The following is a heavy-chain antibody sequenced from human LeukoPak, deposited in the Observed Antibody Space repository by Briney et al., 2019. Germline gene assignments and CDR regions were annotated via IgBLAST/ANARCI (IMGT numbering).Heavy chain of an antibody. CDR3: GRDPNGDYVGAFEF. Sequence: GGSLSLACAASGFTFSNFALVWVRQAPGKGLEWVSAIKGNGGDTRYADAVKGRFTICRDNSKNTLYLHMNSLRAEDTAIYYCGRDPNGDYVGAFEFWGQGKIVTVSS. J-gene: IGHJ3*01. CDR2: IKGNGGDT. CDR1: GFTFSNFA. V-gene: IGHV3-23*01. D-gene: IGHD4-17*01.